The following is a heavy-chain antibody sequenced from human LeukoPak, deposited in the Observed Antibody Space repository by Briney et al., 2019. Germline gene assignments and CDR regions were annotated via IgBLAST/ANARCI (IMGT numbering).Heavy chain of an antibody. V-gene: IGHV3-64D*09. CDR1: GFTFNSYA. CDR3: VKERSGGFFDY. Sequence: EGSLRLSCSASGFTFNSYAMHWVRQAPGKGLEYVSAISSSGGSTYYADLVKGRFTISRDNSKNTLYLQMSSLRPEDTAVYFCVKERSGGFFDYWGQGTLVTVSS. CDR2: ISSSGGST. D-gene: IGHD1-26*01. J-gene: IGHJ4*02.